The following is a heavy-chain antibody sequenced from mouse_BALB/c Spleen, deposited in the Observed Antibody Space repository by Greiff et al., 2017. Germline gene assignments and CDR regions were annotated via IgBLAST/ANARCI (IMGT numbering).Heavy chain of an antibody. CDR2: IWSGGST. CDR1: GFSLTSYG. CDR3: ARNYYYGYAMDY. J-gene: IGHJ4*01. D-gene: IGHD1-1*01. V-gene: IGHV2-2*02. Sequence: VMLVESGPGLVQPSQSLSITCTVSGFSLTSYGVHWVRQSPGKGLEWLGVIWSGGSTDYNAAFISRLSISKDNSKSQVFFKMNSLQANDTAIYYCARNYYYGYAMDYWGQGTSVTVSS.